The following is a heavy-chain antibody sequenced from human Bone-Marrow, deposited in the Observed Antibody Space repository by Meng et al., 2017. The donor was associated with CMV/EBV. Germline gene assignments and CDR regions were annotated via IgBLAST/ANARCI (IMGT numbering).Heavy chain of an antibody. Sequence: SVKVSCKASGGTFSSYAISWVRQAPGQGLEWMGGIIPILGIANYAQKFQGRVTITADKSTSTAYMELSSLRSEDTAVYYCARWEGLRLPMDVWGQGTTVTASS. J-gene: IGHJ6*02. CDR3: ARWEGLRLPMDV. CDR1: GGTFSSYA. V-gene: IGHV1-69*10. CDR2: IIPILGIA. D-gene: IGHD5-12*01.